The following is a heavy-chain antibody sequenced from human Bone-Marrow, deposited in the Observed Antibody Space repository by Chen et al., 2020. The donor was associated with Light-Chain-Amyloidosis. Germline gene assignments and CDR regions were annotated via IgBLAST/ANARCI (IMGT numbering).Heavy chain of an antibody. V-gene: IGHV1-18*01. D-gene: IGHD3-22*01. Sequence: QVQLVQSGAEVKRPGASVKASCKASCYTFTNYGINWVRQAPGQGLEWMGWISTYNGNTKYAQELQGRVTMTTDTSTNTAYMELRSLISDDTAVYYCARTYDSSVDDSVYGYDYWGQGSQVTVSS. J-gene: IGHJ4*02. CDR2: ISTYNGNT. CDR1: CYTFTNYG. CDR3: ARTYDSSVDDSVYGYDY.